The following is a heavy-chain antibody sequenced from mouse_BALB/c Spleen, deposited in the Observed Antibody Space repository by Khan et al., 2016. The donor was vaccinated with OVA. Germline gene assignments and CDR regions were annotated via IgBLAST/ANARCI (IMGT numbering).Heavy chain of an antibody. Sequence: DLVKPGASVKLSCKASGYTFTSYWINWIKQRPGQGLEWIGRIAPGSGSTYYNEMFKGKATLTVDKSSSTSYVLLSSLSSEDSAVYFCARENYYGSSRYAMDYWGQGTSVTVSS. V-gene: IGHV1S41*01. CDR3: ARENYYGSSRYAMDY. CDR1: GYTFTSYW. CDR2: IAPGSGST. J-gene: IGHJ4*01. D-gene: IGHD1-1*01.